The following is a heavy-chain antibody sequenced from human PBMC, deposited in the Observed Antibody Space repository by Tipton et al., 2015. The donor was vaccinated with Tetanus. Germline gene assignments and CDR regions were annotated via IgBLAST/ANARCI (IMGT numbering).Heavy chain of an antibody. CDR2: TQFSGGT. D-gene: IGHD6-19*01. Sequence: GLVKPSGTLSLTCAVSGVSVMSGEYFWSWVRHLPGKGLEAIGNTQFSGGTYYDPSLKSRATISIDMSKNQFSLKLTSVTAADTAVYFCARDFRGNGDGWYWDYWGQGTLVTVSS. CDR3: ARDFRGNGDGWYWDY. J-gene: IGHJ4*02. V-gene: IGHV4-31*11. CDR1: GVSVMSGEYF.